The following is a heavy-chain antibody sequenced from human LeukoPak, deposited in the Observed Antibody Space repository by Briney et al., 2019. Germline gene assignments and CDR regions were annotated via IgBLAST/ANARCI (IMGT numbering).Heavy chain of an antibody. J-gene: IGHJ4*02. CDR1: GGSFSGYY. CDR2: INHSGST. CDR3: ARCHPERTTMVRGVEIDY. D-gene: IGHD3-10*01. Sequence: SETLSLTCAVYGGSFSGYYWSWIRQPPGKGLEWIGEINHSGSTNYNPSLKSRVTISVDTSKNQFSLKLSSVTAADTAVYYCARCHPERTTMVRGVEIDYWGQGTLVTVSS. V-gene: IGHV4-34*01.